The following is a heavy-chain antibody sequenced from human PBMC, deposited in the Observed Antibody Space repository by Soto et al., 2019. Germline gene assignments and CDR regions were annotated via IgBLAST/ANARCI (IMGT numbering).Heavy chain of an antibody. CDR2: IIPIFGTA. D-gene: IGHD6-13*01. Sequence: GASVKVSCKASGGTFSSYAISWVRQAPGQGLEWMGGIIPIFGTANYAQKFQGRVTITADESTSTAYMELSSLRSEDTAVYYCARGDRGIAAAGSYAFDIWGQGTMVTVSS. CDR1: GGTFSSYA. CDR3: ARGDRGIAAAGSYAFDI. J-gene: IGHJ3*02. V-gene: IGHV1-69*13.